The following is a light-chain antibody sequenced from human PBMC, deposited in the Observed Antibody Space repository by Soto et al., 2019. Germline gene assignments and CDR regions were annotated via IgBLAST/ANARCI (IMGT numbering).Light chain of an antibody. J-gene: IGLJ1*01. Sequence: QSVLTQPPSVSGSPGQSVTISCTGTSTDFVSYNRVSWYQQPPGTAPKLIIFEVNNRPSGVSNRFSGSKSGNTASLAISGLQTEDEADYYCCSYTTTSAYVFGTGTKVTV. CDR3: CSYTTTSAYV. CDR1: STDFVSYNR. CDR2: EVN. V-gene: IGLV2-18*02.